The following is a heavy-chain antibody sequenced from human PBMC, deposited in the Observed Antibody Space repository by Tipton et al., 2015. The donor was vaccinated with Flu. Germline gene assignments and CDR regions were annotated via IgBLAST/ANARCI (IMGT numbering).Heavy chain of an antibody. CDR3: AKDGGSRFLEWLLY. D-gene: IGHD3-3*01. Sequence: SLRLSCAVSGFTFSSYGMSWVRQAPGKGLEWVSGISGSVISTYYADSVKGRFTVFRDNVKNTLYLQMNSLRAEDTAVYYCAKDGGSRFLEWLLYWGQGALVTVTS. CDR2: ISGSVIST. CDR1: GFTFSSYG. V-gene: IGHV3-23*01. J-gene: IGHJ4*02.